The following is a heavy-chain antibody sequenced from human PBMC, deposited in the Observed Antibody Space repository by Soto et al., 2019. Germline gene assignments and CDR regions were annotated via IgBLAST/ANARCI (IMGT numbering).Heavy chain of an antibody. CDR1: GGSISSSNW. Sequence: QVQLQESGPGLVKPSGTLSLTCAVSGGSISSSNWWSWVRQPPGKGLEWIGEVYHSGSTNYNPALTSRVTISVDKSKNQFSLKLSSVTAADTAVYYCARGGDSYGFLGWFDPWGQGTLVTVSS. V-gene: IGHV4-4*02. CDR2: VYHSGST. J-gene: IGHJ5*02. D-gene: IGHD5-18*01. CDR3: ARGGDSYGFLGWFDP.